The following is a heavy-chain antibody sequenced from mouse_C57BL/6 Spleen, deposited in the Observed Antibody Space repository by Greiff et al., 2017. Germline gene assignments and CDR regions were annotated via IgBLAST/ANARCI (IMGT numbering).Heavy chain of an antibody. Sequence: QVQLQQPGAELVKPGASVTLSCKASGYTFTSYWMHWVKQRPGQGLEWIGRIHPNSGSTNYNEKFKSKATLTVDKSSSTAYMQLSSLTSEDSAVYYCAITHYDGFAMDYWGQGTSVTVSS. V-gene: IGHV1-64*01. CDR2: IHPNSGST. CDR3: AITHYDGFAMDY. D-gene: IGHD2-3*01. CDR1: GYTFTSYW. J-gene: IGHJ4*01.